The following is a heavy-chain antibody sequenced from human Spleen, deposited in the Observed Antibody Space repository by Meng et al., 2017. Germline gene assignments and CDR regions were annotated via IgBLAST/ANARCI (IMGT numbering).Heavy chain of an antibody. J-gene: IGHJ4*02. D-gene: IGHD3-10*01. Sequence: VQLQQWGAGLLKPSETLSLTCPVYGGSFSGYYWSWIRQPPGKGLEWIGKINHSGSTNYNPSLKSRVTISVDTSKNQFSLKLSYVTAADTAVYYCARRDYYGPIGYWGQGTLVTVSS. CDR1: GGSFSGYY. CDR2: INHSGST. CDR3: ARRDYYGPIGY. V-gene: IGHV4-34*01.